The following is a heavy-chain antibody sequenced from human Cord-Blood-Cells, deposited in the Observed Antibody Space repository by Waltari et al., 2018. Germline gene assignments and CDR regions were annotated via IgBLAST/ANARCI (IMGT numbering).Heavy chain of an antibody. D-gene: IGHD2-2*02. CDR2: INHSGST. J-gene: IGHJ4*02. CDR3: ARGYCSSTSCYTRRGNYFDY. CDR1: GWSFSGYY. Sequence: QVQLQQWGAGLLKPSETLSLTCAVYGWSFSGYYWSWISQPPGKGLEWIGEINHSGSTNYNPSLKSRVTISVDTSKNQFSLKLSSVTAADTAVYYCARGYCSSTSCYTRRGNYFDYWGQGTLVTVSS. V-gene: IGHV4-34*01.